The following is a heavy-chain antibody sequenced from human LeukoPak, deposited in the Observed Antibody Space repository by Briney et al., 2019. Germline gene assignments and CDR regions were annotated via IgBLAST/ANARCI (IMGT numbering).Heavy chain of an antibody. V-gene: IGHV1-18*01. CDR1: GYTFTTYG. D-gene: IGHD3-10*01. CDR2: ISTYNGNT. J-gene: IGHJ5*02. CDR3: ARGAPLSGSGP. Sequence: ASVKVSCKASGYTFTTYGISWVRQAPGRGLEWMGWISTYNGNTDYAQKLQGRVTMTTDTSTSTTYMELRSLRSDDTAVYYCARGAPLSGSGPWGQGTLVTVSS.